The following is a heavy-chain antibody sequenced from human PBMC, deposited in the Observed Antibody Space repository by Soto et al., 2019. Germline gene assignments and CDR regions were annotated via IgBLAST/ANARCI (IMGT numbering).Heavy chain of an antibody. CDR1: GGTFSSYA. CDR3: ARDRYCSGGSCPGMLFDI. D-gene: IGHD2-15*01. CDR2: IIPIFGTA. J-gene: IGHJ3*02. V-gene: IGHV1-69*12. Sequence: QVQLVQSGAEVKKPGSSVKVSCKASGGTFSSYAISWVRQAPGQGLEWMGGIIPIFGTANYAQKFQGRVTITADESTSKAYMELSSLRSADTAVYYCARDRYCSGGSCPGMLFDIWGQGTMVTVSS.